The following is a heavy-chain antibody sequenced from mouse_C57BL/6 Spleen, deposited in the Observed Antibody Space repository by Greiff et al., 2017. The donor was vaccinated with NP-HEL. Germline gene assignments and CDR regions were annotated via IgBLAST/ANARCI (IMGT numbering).Heavy chain of an antibody. D-gene: IGHD2-12*01. Sequence: EVQWVESGGGLVKPGGSLKLSCAASGFTFSSYAMSWVRQTPEKRLEWVATISDGGSYTYYPDNVKGRFTISRDNAKNNLYLQMSHLKSEDTAMYYCARDDDSYAMDYWGQGTSVTVSS. J-gene: IGHJ4*01. V-gene: IGHV5-4*01. CDR3: ARDDDSYAMDY. CDR2: ISDGGSYT. CDR1: GFTFSSYA.